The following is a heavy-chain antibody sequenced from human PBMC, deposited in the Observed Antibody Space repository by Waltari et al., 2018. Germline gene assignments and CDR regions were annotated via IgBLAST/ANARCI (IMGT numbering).Heavy chain of an antibody. D-gene: IGHD3-10*01. CDR2: VDYTGSA. V-gene: IGHV4-34*02. CDR3: ARGGVTRVFGY. Sequence: QVQLQQWGAGLLKPSETLSLTCAVSGGSLSGFYWCWVRQTPAKGLEWIGQVDYTGSATYNPSRQSRVTIALDTSKNQFSLKVKSVSATDTAVYFCARGGVTRVFGYWGQGTLVTVSS. J-gene: IGHJ4*02. CDR1: GGSLSGFY.